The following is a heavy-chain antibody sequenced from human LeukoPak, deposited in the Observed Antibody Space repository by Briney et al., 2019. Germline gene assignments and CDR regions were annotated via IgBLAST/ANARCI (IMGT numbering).Heavy chain of an antibody. J-gene: IGHJ5*02. CDR3: ARGGAVPAYNWFDP. CDR1: GGSISSYS. V-gene: IGHV4-59*12. CDR2: IYNIYNTGST. Sequence: SETLSLTCTVSGGSISSYSWSWIRQPPGKGLEWIGYIYNIYNTGSTNYNPSLKSRVTMSVDTSKNHFSLNLSSVTAADTAIYYCARGGAVPAYNWFDPWGQGTLVTVSS. D-gene: IGHD6-19*01.